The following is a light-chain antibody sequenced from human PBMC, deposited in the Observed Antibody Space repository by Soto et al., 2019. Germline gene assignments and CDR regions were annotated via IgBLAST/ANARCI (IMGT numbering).Light chain of an antibody. J-gene: IGLJ2*01. V-gene: IGLV2-11*01. Sequence: QSALTQPRSVSGSPGQSVTISCTGPSSDVGGYTYVSWYQQHPGKAPKLIIFEVSNRPSGVSDRFSGSKSGNTASLTISGLQPEDEAHYYCTSYTRSDTLHVVFGGGNKLTVL. CDR1: SSDVGGYTY. CDR3: TSYTRSDTLHVV. CDR2: EVS.